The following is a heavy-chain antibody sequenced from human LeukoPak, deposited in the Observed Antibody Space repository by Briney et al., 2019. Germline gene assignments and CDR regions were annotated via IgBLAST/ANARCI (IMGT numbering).Heavy chain of an antibody. CDR2: ISSSSSYI. V-gene: IGHV3-21*01. CDR3: ARCGGHCSGGSCLYYFDY. D-gene: IGHD2-15*01. J-gene: IGHJ4*02. CDR1: GFTFSSYS. Sequence: GGSLRLSCAAPGFTFSSYSMNWVRQAPGKGLEWVSSISSSSSYIYYADSVKGRFTISRDNAKNSLYLQMNSLRAEDTAVYYCARCGGHCSGGSCLYYFDYWGQGTLVTVSS.